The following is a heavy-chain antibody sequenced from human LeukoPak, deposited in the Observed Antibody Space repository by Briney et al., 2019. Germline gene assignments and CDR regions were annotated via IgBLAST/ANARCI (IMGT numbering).Heavy chain of an antibody. CDR2: IYHSGST. CDR3: ARTGIAAAGGLDY. J-gene: IGHJ4*02. D-gene: IGHD6-13*01. V-gene: IGHV4-4*02. Sequence: SETLSLTCAVSGGSISSSNWWNWVRQPPGKGLEWIGEIYHSGSTNYNPSLKSRVTISVDKSKNQFSLKLSSVTAADTAVYYCARTGIAAAGGLDYWGQGTLVTVSS. CDR1: GGSISSSNW.